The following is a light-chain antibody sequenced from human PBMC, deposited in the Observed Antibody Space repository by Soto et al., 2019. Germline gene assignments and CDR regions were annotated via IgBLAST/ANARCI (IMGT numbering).Light chain of an antibody. CDR3: QQYNSWLWT. CDR2: AAS. CDR1: QSISSY. Sequence: DIQMTQSPSTLSGSVGDRVTITCLASQSISSYLNWYQQKPGKAPKLLIYAASSLQSGVPSRFSGSGSGTEFTLIISSLQSEDSAVYYCQQYNSWLWTFGQGTKVDIK. J-gene: IGKJ1*01. V-gene: IGKV1-39*01.